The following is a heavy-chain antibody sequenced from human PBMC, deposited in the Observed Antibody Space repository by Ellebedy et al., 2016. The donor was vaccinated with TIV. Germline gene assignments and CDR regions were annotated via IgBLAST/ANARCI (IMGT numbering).Heavy chain of an antibody. J-gene: IGHJ4*02. V-gene: IGHV3-33*01. CDR2: IMSDANYY. Sequence: PGGSLRLSCAASGFSFNDYGIHWVRQAPGKGLEWVAVIMSDANYYYFADSVKGRFTISRDNSKNTVYLQMNSLRAEDTALYYCSIFENWGQGTLVTVSS. CDR1: GFSFNDYG. CDR3: SIFEN.